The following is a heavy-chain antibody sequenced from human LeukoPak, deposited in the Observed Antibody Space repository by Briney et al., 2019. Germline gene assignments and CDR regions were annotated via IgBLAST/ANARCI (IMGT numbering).Heavy chain of an antibody. Sequence: SQTLSLTCTVSGGSISSGDFYWSWIRQHPGKGLEWIGYIYYSGTTYYSPSLKSRVTISLDTTKNQFSLKLSSVTAADTAVYYCAREEVPHGFDIWGQGTMVTVSS. CDR1: GGSISSGDFY. CDR2: IYYSGTT. J-gene: IGHJ3*02. CDR3: AREEVPHGFDI. V-gene: IGHV4-31*03.